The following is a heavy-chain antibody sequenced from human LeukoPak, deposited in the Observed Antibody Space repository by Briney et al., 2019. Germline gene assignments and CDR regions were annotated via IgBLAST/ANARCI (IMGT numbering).Heavy chain of an antibody. Sequence: SVKVSCKASGGTFSTSVITWVRQAPGQGLKWMGGIIPSFGTPSYAQDFEGRVTITADESASTAYIELSSLTSDDTAVYYCATEGYSGSPYDSWGQGTLVTVSS. CDR1: GGTFSTSV. V-gene: IGHV1-69*13. CDR2: IIPSFGTP. CDR3: ATEGYSGSPYDS. J-gene: IGHJ4*02. D-gene: IGHD3-10*01.